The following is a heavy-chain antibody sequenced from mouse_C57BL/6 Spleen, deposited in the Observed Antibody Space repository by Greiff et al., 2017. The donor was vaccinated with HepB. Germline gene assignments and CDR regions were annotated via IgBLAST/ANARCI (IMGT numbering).Heavy chain of an antibody. CDR2: ISSGSSTI. J-gene: IGHJ1*03. D-gene: IGHD4-1*02. CDR1: GFTFSDYG. CDR3: ARQLGRGYWYFDV. V-gene: IGHV5-17*01. Sequence: EVQLVESGGGLVKPGGSLKLSCAASGFTFSDYGMHWVRQAPEKGLEWVAYISSGSSTIYYADTVMGRFTISRDNAKNTLFLQMTSLRSEDTAMYYCARQLGRGYWYFDVWGTGTTVTVSS.